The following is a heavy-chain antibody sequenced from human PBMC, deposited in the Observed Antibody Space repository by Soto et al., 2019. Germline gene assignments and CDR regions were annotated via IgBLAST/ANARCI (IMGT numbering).Heavy chain of an antibody. CDR1: GGIFSTYG. V-gene: IGHV3-23*01. Sequence: DVQVLESGGGLVQPGGSLRLSCEMSGGIFSTYGMSWVRQAPGKGLECVSSISAIGDSTYHSDSVKGRFTISRDNSKNTMYLQMNSLRDDDMGIYYCATYPDGAYVPPYDYWGQGTLVTVSS. CDR3: ATYPDGAYVPPYDY. CDR2: ISAIGDST. D-gene: IGHD3-10*02. J-gene: IGHJ4*02.